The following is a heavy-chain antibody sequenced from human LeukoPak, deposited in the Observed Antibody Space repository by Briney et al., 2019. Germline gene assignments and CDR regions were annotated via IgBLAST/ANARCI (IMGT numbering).Heavy chain of an antibody. V-gene: IGHV3-21*06. Sequence: GSLSLSFAASGFTFSSYSMNWVRQAPGKGLEWVSSISSSSSYIYYADSVKGRFTISRDNAKNSLYLQMNSLGAEDTAVYYCTKVNNDLNGMDVWGQGTTVTVSS. D-gene: IGHD3-3*01. CDR2: ISSSSSYI. J-gene: IGHJ6*02. CDR3: TKVNNDLNGMDV. CDR1: GFTFSSYS.